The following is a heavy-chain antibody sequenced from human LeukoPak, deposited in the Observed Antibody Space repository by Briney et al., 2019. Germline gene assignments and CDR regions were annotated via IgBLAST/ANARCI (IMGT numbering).Heavy chain of an antibody. CDR3: ARGGYHACYFDS. V-gene: IGHV3-74*01. CDR2: INSDGGST. CDR1: GFTFSSYW. J-gene: IGHJ4*02. Sequence: PGGSLRLSCAASGFTFSSYWMHWVRQAPGKGLVWVSRINSDGGSTYSADSVKGRFTISRDNAKNTLYLQMNSLRAEDTAVYYCARGGYHACYFDSWGQGTLVTVSS. D-gene: IGHD5-18*01.